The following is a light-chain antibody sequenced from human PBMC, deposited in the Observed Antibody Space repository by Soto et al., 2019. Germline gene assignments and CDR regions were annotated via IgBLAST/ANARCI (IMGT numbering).Light chain of an antibody. Sequence: QAVVTQPPSVSGAPGQRVTISCTGGSSNIGAGYDVHWYQQLPGTAPKLLIYGNSNRPSGVPDRFSGSKSGTSASLAITGLQAEDEADYYCQSFDSSLSGVLFGGGTKLTVL. CDR1: SSNIGAGYD. CDR2: GNS. J-gene: IGLJ2*01. CDR3: QSFDSSLSGVL. V-gene: IGLV1-40*01.